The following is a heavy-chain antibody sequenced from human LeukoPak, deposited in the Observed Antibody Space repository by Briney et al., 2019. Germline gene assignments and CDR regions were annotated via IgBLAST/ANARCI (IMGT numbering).Heavy chain of an antibody. Sequence: GGSLRLSCAASGFTFSSYAMHWVRQAPGKGLEWVSVISGSGGSTYYADSVKGRFTISRDNSKNTLYLQMNSLRAEDTAVYYCAKDGDSSGYYHLFDYWGQGTLVTVSS. CDR1: GFTFSSYA. CDR2: ISGSGGST. V-gene: IGHV3-23*01. J-gene: IGHJ4*02. D-gene: IGHD3-22*01. CDR3: AKDGDSSGYYHLFDY.